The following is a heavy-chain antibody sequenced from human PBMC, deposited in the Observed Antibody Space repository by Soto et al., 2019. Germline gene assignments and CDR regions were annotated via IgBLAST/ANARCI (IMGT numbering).Heavy chain of an antibody. J-gene: IGHJ4*02. Sequence: EVQLLESGGGLVQPGGALRLSCAASGFTFSSNDMTWVRQAPGKGLEWVSTISSSGAFTYHADSVKGRFTISRDSSKNTVYLQMNSLRAEDTAVYYCAKHQSSMVRGISPFDYWGQGTLVTVSS. V-gene: IGHV3-23*01. CDR1: GFTFSSND. CDR2: ISSSGAFT. CDR3: AKHQSSMVRGISPFDY. D-gene: IGHD3-10*01.